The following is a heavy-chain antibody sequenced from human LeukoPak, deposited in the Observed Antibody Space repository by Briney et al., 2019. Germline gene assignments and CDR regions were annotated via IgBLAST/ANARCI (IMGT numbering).Heavy chain of an antibody. V-gene: IGHV1-24*01. CDR1: GYTLTELS. D-gene: IGHD3-16*02. CDR3: ATVSGYDYVWGSYRYAFDI. Sequence: ASVKVSCKVSGYTLTELSMHWVRQAPGKGLEWMGGFDPEDGETIYAQKFQGRVTMTEDTSTDTAYMELSSLRSEDTAVYYRATVSGYDYVWGSYRYAFDIWGQGTMVTVSS. J-gene: IGHJ3*02. CDR2: FDPEDGET.